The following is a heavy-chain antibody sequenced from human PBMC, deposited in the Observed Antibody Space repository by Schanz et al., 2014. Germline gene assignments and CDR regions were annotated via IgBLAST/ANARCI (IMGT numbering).Heavy chain of an antibody. D-gene: IGHD2-21*02. J-gene: IGHJ6*03. Sequence: VQLVESGGGVVRPGGSLRLSCAASGFTFSDYYMSWIRQAPGKGLEWVSYISSSGSTIYYADSVKGRFTISRDNAKNSLYLQMNSLRVEDTAVYYCARPSDSSWYMDVWGKGTTVTVSS. CDR3: ARPSDSSWYMDV. V-gene: IGHV3-11*04. CDR2: ISSSGSTI. CDR1: GFTFSDYY.